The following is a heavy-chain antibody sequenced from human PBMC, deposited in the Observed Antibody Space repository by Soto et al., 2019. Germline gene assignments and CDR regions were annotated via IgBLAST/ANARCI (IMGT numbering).Heavy chain of an antibody. Sequence: ASVKVSCKASGYTFTSYAMHWVRQAPGQRLEWMGWINAGNGNTKYSQKFQGRVTITRDTSASTAYMELSSLRSEDTAVYYCAICPERVYGYGLAVDYWDQGSLVTASS. V-gene: IGHV1-3*01. CDR2: INAGNGNT. J-gene: IGHJ4*02. D-gene: IGHD5-18*01. CDR3: AICPERVYGYGLAVDY. CDR1: GYTFTSYA.